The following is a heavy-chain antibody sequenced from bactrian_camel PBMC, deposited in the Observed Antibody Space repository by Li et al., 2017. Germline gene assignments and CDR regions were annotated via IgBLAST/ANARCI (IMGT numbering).Heavy chain of an antibody. CDR1: GTMPGSGP. D-gene: IGHD1*01. J-gene: IGHJ4*01. Sequence: QVQLVESGGGSVQAGGSLRLSCVPSGTMPGSGPRCRGWFRQAPGKEPEWVGSISPDGSNSKYPASVKDRFTVSRDNADNAVYLQMNSLKSEDTALYYCARGGEWAFNWFGQGTQVTVS. CDR2: ISPDGSNS. V-gene: IGHV3S54*01.